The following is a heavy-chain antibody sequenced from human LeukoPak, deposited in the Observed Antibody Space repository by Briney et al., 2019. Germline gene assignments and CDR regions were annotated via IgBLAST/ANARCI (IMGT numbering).Heavy chain of an antibody. CDR2: ISGSGGTT. V-gene: IGHV3-23*01. CDR3: AKDPRYYYDSIGYSLVGY. J-gene: IGHJ4*02. Sequence: GGSLRLSCAASGFTFSSYALSWVRQAPGKGLEWVSAISGSGGTTYYADVVKGRFSISRDNSKNTLYLQMNSLRAQDTAVYYCAKDPRYYYDSIGYSLVGYGGQGTLVTVSS. CDR1: GFTFSSYA. D-gene: IGHD3-22*01.